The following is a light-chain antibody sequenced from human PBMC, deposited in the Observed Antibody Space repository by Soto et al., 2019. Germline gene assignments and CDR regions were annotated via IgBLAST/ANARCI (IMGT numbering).Light chain of an antibody. Sequence: QSALTQPASVSGSPGQSITISCTGTSSDVGGYNYVSWYQQHPGKAPKLMIYEVNNRPSGVSNRFSGSKSGNTASLSISGLQAEDDADYYCNSYTSRRTLVFGGGTKLTVL. CDR3: NSYTSRRTLV. CDR2: EVN. J-gene: IGLJ3*02. V-gene: IGLV2-14*01. CDR1: SSDVGGYNY.